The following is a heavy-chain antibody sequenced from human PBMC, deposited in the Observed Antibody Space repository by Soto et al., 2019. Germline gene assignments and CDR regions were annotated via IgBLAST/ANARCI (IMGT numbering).Heavy chain of an antibody. Sequence: PGGSLRLSCAASGFTFSSYGMHWVRQAPGKGLERVAVIWYDGSNKYYADSVKGRFTISRDNSKSTLYLQMNSLRAEDTAVYYCARDQRSIFGVVIIGEPDAFDIWGQGTMVTVSS. J-gene: IGHJ3*02. V-gene: IGHV3-33*01. CDR2: IWYDGSNK. CDR3: ARDQRSIFGVVIIGEPDAFDI. D-gene: IGHD3-3*01. CDR1: GFTFSSYG.